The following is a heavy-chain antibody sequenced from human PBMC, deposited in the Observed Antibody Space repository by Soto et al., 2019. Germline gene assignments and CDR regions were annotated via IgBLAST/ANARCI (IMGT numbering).Heavy chain of an antibody. CDR2: VWYDGTNK. V-gene: IGHV3-33*08. CDR3: ARDGDVEGGPPPKDYAMDV. CDR1: GFTFRNFG. J-gene: IGHJ6*02. D-gene: IGHD3-10*01. Sequence: QVRLVESGGGVVQPGRSLRLSCAASGFTFRNFGCHWVRQAPGKGLEWVALVWYDGTNKYYAESLQGRVSISRDNSKNTLYLEMTSLRAEDTAVYYCARDGDVEGGPPPKDYAMDVWGQGTTGTVSS.